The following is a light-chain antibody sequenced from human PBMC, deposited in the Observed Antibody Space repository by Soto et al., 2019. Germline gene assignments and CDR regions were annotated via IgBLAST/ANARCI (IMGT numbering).Light chain of an antibody. J-gene: IGKJ1*01. Sequence: EFVLTQSPGTLSLSPGERATLSCRASQTVRNNYLSWYQQKPGQAPRLLIYDASSRATGIPDRFSGGGSGTDFTLTISRLEHEDFAVYYCHQYGGAGTFGQGTKVDIK. CDR2: DAS. V-gene: IGKV3-20*01. CDR3: HQYGGAGT. CDR1: QTVRNNY.